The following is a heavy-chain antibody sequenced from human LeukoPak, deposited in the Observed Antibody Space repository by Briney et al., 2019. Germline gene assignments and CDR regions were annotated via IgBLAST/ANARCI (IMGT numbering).Heavy chain of an antibody. CDR1: GFTFSSYA. V-gene: IGHV3-23*01. J-gene: IGHJ4*02. CDR2: ISGSGGST. Sequence: GGSLRLSCAASGFTFSSYAMSWVRKAPGKGLEWVSAISGSGGSTYYADSVKGRFTISRDNSKNTLYLQMNSLRAEDTAVYYCAKEGDYYDSSGYNDYWGQGTLVTVSS. D-gene: IGHD3-22*01. CDR3: AKEGDYYDSSGYNDY.